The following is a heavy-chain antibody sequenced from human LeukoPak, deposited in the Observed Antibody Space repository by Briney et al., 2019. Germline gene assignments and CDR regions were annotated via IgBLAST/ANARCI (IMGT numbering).Heavy chain of an antibody. CDR1: GFTFSSYA. D-gene: IGHD6-6*01. Sequence: GGSLRLSCAASGFTFSSYAMSWVRHAPGKGLEWVSAISGSGGSTYYADSVKGRFTISRDNSKNTLYLQMNSLRAEDTAVYYCAKGLYSSLSDSLGSGYMDVWGKGTTVTVSS. CDR2: ISGSGGST. J-gene: IGHJ6*03. CDR3: AKGLYSSLSDSLGSGYMDV. V-gene: IGHV3-23*01.